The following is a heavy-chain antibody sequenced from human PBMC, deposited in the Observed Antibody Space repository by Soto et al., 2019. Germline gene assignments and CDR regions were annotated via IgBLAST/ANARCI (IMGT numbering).Heavy chain of an antibody. D-gene: IGHD6-19*01. Sequence: LSLTCAISGDSVSSNTAAWNWIRSSPSRGLEWLGRTYYRSNWRHDYAVSVKSRITVNPDTSKNHFSLQLNSVPPDDTAVYYCARGVAGTGFDLWGQGTLVTVSS. CDR3: ARGVAGTGFDL. CDR2: TYYRSNWRH. J-gene: IGHJ4*02. CDR1: GDSVSSNTAA. V-gene: IGHV6-1*01.